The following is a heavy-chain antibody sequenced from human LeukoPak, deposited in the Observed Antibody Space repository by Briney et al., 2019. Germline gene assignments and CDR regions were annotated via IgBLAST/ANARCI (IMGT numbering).Heavy chain of an antibody. J-gene: IGHJ4*02. CDR3: ARGRAAVPAAADNSSAADY. CDR2: INHSGST. Sequence: SETLSLTCTVSGGSISGYYWSWIRQPPGKGLEWIGEINHSGSTNYNPSLKSRVTISVDTSKNQFSLKLSSVTAADTAVYYCARGRAAVPAAADNSSAADYWGQGTLVTVSS. V-gene: IGHV4-34*01. CDR1: GGSISGYY. D-gene: IGHD2-2*01.